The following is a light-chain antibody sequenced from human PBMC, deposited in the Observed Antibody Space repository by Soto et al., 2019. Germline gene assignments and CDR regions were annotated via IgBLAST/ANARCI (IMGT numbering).Light chain of an antibody. CDR3: QQDNRFPYT. CDR1: QSISGW. J-gene: IGKJ2*01. V-gene: IGKV1-5*03. Sequence: DIPMTQSPSTLSAFVGHIVTITCRASQSISGWLAWYQQKPGKAPNLLIYKASSLESGVPSRFSGSGSGTEFTVSISSLQPDDFATYYCQQDNRFPYTFGERPKLEIK. CDR2: KAS.